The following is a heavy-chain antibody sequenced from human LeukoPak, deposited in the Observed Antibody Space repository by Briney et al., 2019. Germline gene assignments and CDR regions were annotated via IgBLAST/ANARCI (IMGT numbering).Heavy chain of an antibody. CDR1: GFTFSSYA. CDR2: ISASDDST. J-gene: IGHJ4*02. D-gene: IGHD6-19*01. CDR3: AKLTGGWFEDF. Sequence: PGGSLRLSCAASGFTFSSYAMTWVRQAPGKGLEWVSAISASDDSTFYVDSVRGRFTISRDFSKNTLYLQMNSLRAEDTAVYYCAKLTGGWFEDFWGQGTLVTVS. V-gene: IGHV3-23*01.